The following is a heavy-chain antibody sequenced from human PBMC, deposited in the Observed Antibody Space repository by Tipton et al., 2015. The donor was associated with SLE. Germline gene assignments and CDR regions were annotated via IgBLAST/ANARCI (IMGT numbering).Heavy chain of an antibody. CDR3: APPGDGKYGSADS. J-gene: IGHJ4*02. D-gene: IGHD2-15*01. CDR1: GFRFGHLA. CDR2: IRNDGGYK. Sequence: SLRLSCAASGFRFGHLAMHWVRQAPGKGLAWVSFIRNDGGYKDYADSVKGRFTISRDNSKNTLYLEMDSRRLEETALYYCAPPGDGKYGSADSWGQGTLVTVSS. V-gene: IGHV3-30*02.